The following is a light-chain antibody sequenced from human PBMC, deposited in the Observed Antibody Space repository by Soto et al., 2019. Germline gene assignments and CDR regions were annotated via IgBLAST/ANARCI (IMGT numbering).Light chain of an antibody. CDR3: QQYHTTSWT. Sequence: EIVLTHSPATLSLSPSERATLSFRASQSVSSYLAWYQQKPGQAPRLLIYDASNRATGIPARFSGSGSGTDFTLTISSLQEEDVAVYYCQQYHTTSWTFGQGTKVDI. V-gene: IGKV3-11*01. CDR1: QSVSSY. CDR2: DAS. J-gene: IGKJ1*01.